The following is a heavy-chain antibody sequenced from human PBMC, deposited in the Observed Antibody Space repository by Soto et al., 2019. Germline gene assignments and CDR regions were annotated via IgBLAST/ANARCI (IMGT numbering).Heavy chain of an antibody. J-gene: IGHJ4*02. V-gene: IGHV4-31*03. D-gene: IGHD6-19*01. Sequence: QVQLQESGPGLVKPSQTLSLTCTVSGGSISSGGYYWSWIRQHPGKGLEWIGYIYYSGSTYYNPSLKSRVTISVDTSKNQFSLKLSSVTAADTAVYYCARAQVAPAQWLVPTGPFDYWGQGTLVTVSS. CDR3: ARAQVAPAQWLVPTGPFDY. CDR1: GGSISSGGYY. CDR2: IYYSGST.